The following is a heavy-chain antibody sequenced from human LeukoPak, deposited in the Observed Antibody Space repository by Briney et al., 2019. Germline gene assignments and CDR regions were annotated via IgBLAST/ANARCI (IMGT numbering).Heavy chain of an antibody. D-gene: IGHD3-16*02. CDR3: ARGVFGGVIVYYFDY. CDR2: INAGNGNT. Sequence: APVKVSCKASGYTFTSYAMHWVRQAPGQRLEWRGWINAGNGNTSYTQEFQGRVTITRDTSASTTYMELSSLRSENMAVYYGARGVFGGVIVYYFDYWGQGTLVTVSS. V-gene: IGHV1-3*03. J-gene: IGHJ4*02. CDR1: GYTFTSYA.